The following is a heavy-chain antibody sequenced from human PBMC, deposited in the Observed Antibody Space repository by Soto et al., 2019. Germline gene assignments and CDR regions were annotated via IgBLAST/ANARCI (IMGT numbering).Heavy chain of an antibody. CDR3: ARPRADSGSYCWFDP. J-gene: IGHJ5*02. D-gene: IGHD3-10*01. CDR1: GGTLSSYP. V-gene: IGHV1-69*02. Sequence: QVQLVQSGAEVKTPGPSVKVSCKASGGTLSSYPISWVRQAPGQGLEWMGRIIPILGLQNYAEKFQGRLTITADKTTTTAYMELSSLRSEDTSVYYCARPRADSGSYCWFDPWGQGTLVTVSS. CDR2: IIPILGLQ.